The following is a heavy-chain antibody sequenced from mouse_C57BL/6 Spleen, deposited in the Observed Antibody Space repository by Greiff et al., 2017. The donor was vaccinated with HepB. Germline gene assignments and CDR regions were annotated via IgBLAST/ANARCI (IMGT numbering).Heavy chain of an antibody. CDR3: ARQPAQAHYYAMDY. CDR2: ISSGGSYT. D-gene: IGHD3-2*02. Sequence: EVKLVESGGDLVKPGGSLKLSCAASGFTFSSYGMSWVRPTPDKRLEWVATISSGGSYTYYPDSVKGRFTISRDNAKNTLYLQMSSLKSEDTAMYYCARQPAQAHYYAMDYWGQGTSVTVSS. J-gene: IGHJ4*01. V-gene: IGHV5-6*01. CDR1: GFTFSSYG.